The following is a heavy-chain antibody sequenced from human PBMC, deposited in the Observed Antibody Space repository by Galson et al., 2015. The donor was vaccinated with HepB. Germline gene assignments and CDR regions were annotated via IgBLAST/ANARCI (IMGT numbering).Heavy chain of an antibody. D-gene: IGHD1-26*01. Sequence: SVKVSCKASGGTFKNDAISWVRQAPGQGLEWMGGIIPIFGTANYAQKFQGRVTITADESTSTAYMELSSLRSEDTAVYYCARSGGGSYEEFDYWGQGTLVTVSS. J-gene: IGHJ4*02. CDR3: ARSGGGSYEEFDY. CDR2: IIPIFGTA. CDR1: GGTFKNDA. V-gene: IGHV1-69*13.